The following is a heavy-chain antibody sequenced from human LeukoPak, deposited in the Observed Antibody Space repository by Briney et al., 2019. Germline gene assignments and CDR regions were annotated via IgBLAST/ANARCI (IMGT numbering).Heavy chain of an antibody. V-gene: IGHV4-59*01. J-gene: IGHJ4*02. CDR1: GGSISSYY. CDR2: IYYSGST. Sequence: SETLSLTCTVSGGSISSYYWNWIRQPPGKGLEWIGYIYYSGSTNYNPSLKSRVTISVDTSKNQFSLKLSSVTAADTAVYYCARDNYDSSGYYLDYWGQGTLVTVSS. CDR3: ARDNYDSSGYYLDY. D-gene: IGHD3-22*01.